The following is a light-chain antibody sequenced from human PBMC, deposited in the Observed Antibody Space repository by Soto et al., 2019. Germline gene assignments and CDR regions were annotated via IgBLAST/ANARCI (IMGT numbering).Light chain of an antibody. CDR2: DAS. Sequence: DIQMTQSPSTLSASLGDRVTITCRASQSISSWLAWYQQKPGKAPKLLIYDASSLESGVPSRFSGSGSGTEFTLTISSLQPDDFATYYCQHYKTYAVTFGQGTRLEIK. CDR1: QSISSW. J-gene: IGKJ5*01. CDR3: QHYKTYAVT. V-gene: IGKV1-5*01.